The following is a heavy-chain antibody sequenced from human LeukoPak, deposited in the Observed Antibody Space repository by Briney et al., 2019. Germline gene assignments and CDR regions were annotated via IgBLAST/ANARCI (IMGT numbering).Heavy chain of an antibody. CDR3: AKDKRVGGWTYYFDY. J-gene: IGHJ4*02. CDR2: ISWNSGSI. D-gene: IGHD6-19*01. Sequence: PGGSLRLSCAASGFTFDDYAMHWVRQAPGKGLEWVSGISWNSGSIGYADSVKGRFTISRDNAKNSLYLQMNSLRAEDTALHYCAKDKRVGGWTYYFDYWGQGTLVTVSS. V-gene: IGHV3-9*01. CDR1: GFTFDDYA.